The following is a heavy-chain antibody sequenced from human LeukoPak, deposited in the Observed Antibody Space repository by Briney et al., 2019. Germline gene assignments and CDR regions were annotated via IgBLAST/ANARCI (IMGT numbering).Heavy chain of an antibody. Sequence: PSETLSLTCTVSGGSISSSSYYWGWIRQPPGKGLEWIGSIYYTRSTYYNPSLRSRVTISVDTSKNQFSLKLTSVTAADTAVYYCARGVTMIVVVIHDWYFDLWGRGTLVTVSS. J-gene: IGHJ2*01. CDR3: ARGVTMIVVVIHDWYFDL. CDR2: IYYTRST. CDR1: GGSISSSSYY. V-gene: IGHV4-39*01. D-gene: IGHD3-22*01.